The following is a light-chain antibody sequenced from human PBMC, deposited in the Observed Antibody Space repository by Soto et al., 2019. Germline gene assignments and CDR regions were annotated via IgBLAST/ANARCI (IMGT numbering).Light chain of an antibody. Sequence: QSALTQPASVSGSPGQSIAISCTGTSSDVGAYNHVSWYQQHPGEAPKLLIYDVNNRPSGVSDRFSASKSGNTASLTISGLQADDEADYYCSSISTISTVAFGGGTKVTVL. J-gene: IGLJ2*01. CDR2: DVN. CDR1: SSDVGAYNH. V-gene: IGLV2-14*03. CDR3: SSISTISTVA.